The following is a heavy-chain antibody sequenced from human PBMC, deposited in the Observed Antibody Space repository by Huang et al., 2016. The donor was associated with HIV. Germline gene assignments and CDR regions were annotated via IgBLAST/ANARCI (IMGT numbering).Heavy chain of an antibody. CDR1: GGSLHGYY. CDR2: VNQGGST. J-gene: IGHJ2*01. Sequence: QVQLYQWGAGPLRPSETLSLTCGVSGGSLHGYYWNWLRQSPGRGLEWIGEVNQGGSTKYTPSLKSRVTISVDTSKIQFSLNLTAVTATDTADYYCATSRSGSGWFLDIWGRGTLVSVS. CDR3: ATSRSGSGWFLDI. D-gene: IGHD6-19*01. V-gene: IGHV4-34*01.